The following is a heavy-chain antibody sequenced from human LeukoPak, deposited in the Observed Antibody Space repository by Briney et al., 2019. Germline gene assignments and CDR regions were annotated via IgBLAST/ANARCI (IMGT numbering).Heavy chain of an antibody. CDR2: ISGSGPTI. D-gene: IGHD6-6*01. CDR3: AKDWGREYSSSAPDY. J-gene: IGHJ4*02. Sequence: GGSLRLSCAASGFTFSSYAMSWVRQAPGKGLEWVSYISGSGPTIFYADSVKGRFTISRDNSKNTLYLQMNSLRAEDTAVYYCAKDWGREYSSSAPDYWGQGTLVTVSS. CDR1: GFTFSSYA. V-gene: IGHV3-23*01.